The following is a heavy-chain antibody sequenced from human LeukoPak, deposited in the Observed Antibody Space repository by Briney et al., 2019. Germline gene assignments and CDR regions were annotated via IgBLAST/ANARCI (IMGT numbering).Heavy chain of an antibody. V-gene: IGHV3-30*01. CDR3: ARAGYCSSTSCYPLFDP. Sequence: PGRSLRLSCAASGFTFSSYAMHWVRQAPGKGLEWVAVISYDGSNKYYADSVKGRFTISRDNSKNTLYPQMNSLRAEDTAVYYCARAGYCSSTSCYPLFDPWGQGTLVTVSS. CDR1: GFTFSSYA. J-gene: IGHJ5*02. CDR2: ISYDGSNK. D-gene: IGHD2-2*01.